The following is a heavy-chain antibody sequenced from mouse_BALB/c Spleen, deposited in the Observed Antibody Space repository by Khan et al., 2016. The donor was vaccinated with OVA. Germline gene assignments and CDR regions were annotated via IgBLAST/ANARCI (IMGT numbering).Heavy chain of an antibody. CDR2: INPSTGYT. CDR3: ARRGLRWDFDY. J-gene: IGHJ2*01. V-gene: IGHV1-7*01. Sequence: QVRLQQSGAELAKSGASVKMSCKASGYTFINYWILWVKQRPGQGLEWIGYINPSTGYTEYNQNFKDKATLTADKSSSTAYMQLSSLTSEDSAVYYCARRGLRWDFDYWGQGTTLTVSS. D-gene: IGHD1-1*01. CDR1: GYTFINYW.